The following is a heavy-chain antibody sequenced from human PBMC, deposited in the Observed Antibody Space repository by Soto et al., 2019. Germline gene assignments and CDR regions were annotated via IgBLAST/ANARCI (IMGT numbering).Heavy chain of an antibody. CDR3: ARDQDDDAFDI. CDR1: GFTFSNYS. V-gene: IGHV3-21*01. J-gene: IGHJ3*02. CDR2: ISSSSSYI. Sequence: GGSLRLSCAASGFTFSNYSMNWVRQAPGKGLEWVSSISSSSSYIYYADSVKGRFTISRDNAKNSLYLQMNSLRAEDTAVYYCARDQDDDAFDIWGQGTMVTVSS.